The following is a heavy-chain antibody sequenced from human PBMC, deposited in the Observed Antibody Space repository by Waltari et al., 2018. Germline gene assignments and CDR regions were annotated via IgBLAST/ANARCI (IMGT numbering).Heavy chain of an antibody. CDR1: GFTFSSYW. D-gene: IGHD3-22*01. V-gene: IGHV3-74*01. Sequence: EVQLVESGGGLVQPGGSLRLSCAASGFTFSSYWMHWVRQAPGKGLVWVSRINSEWMSTSYEDAVKGRFTISRDNAKNTLYLQMNSLRAEDTAVYYCAAPPYYYDSSGFLWWGQGTLVTVSS. J-gene: IGHJ4*02. CDR3: AAPPYYYDSSGFLW. CDR2: INSEWMST.